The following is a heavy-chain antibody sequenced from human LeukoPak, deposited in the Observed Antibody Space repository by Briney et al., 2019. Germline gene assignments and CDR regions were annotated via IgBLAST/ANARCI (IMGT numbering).Heavy chain of an antibody. J-gene: IGHJ4*02. V-gene: IGHV4-59*08. D-gene: IGHD5-24*01. CDR2: VYYSGTT. Sequence: SETLSLTCIVSGGPISSYYWSWIRQPPGKGLEWIGYVYYSGTTKYNPSLKSRISISQDTSKNQFSLKLNSVTAADTAVYYCARQSYTYGYFDDWGQGILVTVSS. CDR3: ARQSYTYGYFDD. CDR1: GGPISSYY.